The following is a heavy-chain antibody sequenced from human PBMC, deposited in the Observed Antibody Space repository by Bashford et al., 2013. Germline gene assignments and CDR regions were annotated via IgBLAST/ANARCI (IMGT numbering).Heavy chain of an antibody. Sequence: VRQAPGKGLEWVSAIRGAGIETFYADSVKGRFTISRDNSRDTLYLEMNDLRADDTAIYYCATPDGIDIWGQGTMVTVSS. CDR2: IRGAGIET. J-gene: IGHJ3*02. V-gene: IGHV3-23*01. CDR3: ATPDGIDI.